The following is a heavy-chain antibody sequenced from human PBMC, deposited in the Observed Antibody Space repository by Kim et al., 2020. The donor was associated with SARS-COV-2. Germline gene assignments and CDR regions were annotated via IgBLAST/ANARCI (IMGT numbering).Heavy chain of an antibody. CDR1: GFTVSSNY. V-gene: IGHV3-53*01. Sequence: GGSLRLSCAASGFTVSSNYMSWVRQAPGKGLEWVSVIYSGGSTYYADSVKGRFTISRDNSKNTLYLQMNSLRAEDTAVYYCARDHRGRYCSGGSCYSEFDWYYYYYGMDVWGQGTTVTVSS. D-gene: IGHD2-15*01. J-gene: IGHJ6*02. CDR2: IYSGGST. CDR3: ARDHRGRYCSGGSCYSEFDWYYYYYGMDV.